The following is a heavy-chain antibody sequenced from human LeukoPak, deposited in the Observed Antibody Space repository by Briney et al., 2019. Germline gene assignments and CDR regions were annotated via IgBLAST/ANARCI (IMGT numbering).Heavy chain of an antibody. J-gene: IGHJ4*02. Sequence: TGGSLRLSCAASGFTFSSYNMNWVRQAPGKGLEWVSSISSSSSYIYYADSVKGRFTISRDNAKNSLYLQMNSLRAEDTAVYYCARERASSGWYLGYWGQGTLVTVSS. D-gene: IGHD6-19*01. CDR3: ARERASSGWYLGY. V-gene: IGHV3-21*01. CDR1: GFTFSSYN. CDR2: ISSSSSYI.